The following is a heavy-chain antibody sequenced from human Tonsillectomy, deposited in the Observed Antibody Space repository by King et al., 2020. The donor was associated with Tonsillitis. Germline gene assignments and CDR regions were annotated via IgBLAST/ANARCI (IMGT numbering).Heavy chain of an antibody. J-gene: IGHJ4*02. CDR2: IYYSGSA. CDR1: GGYISAYY. CDR3: ASGSNYFDY. Sequence: VQLQESGPGLVRPSETVSLTCTVSGGYISAYYWSWLRQSLEKGLEWIGFIYYSGSAEYSPSLESRVTISVDASQNQFSLKLSSVTAADTAIYYCASGSNYFDYWGQGTPGHRLL. D-gene: IGHD2-15*01. V-gene: IGHV4-59*01.